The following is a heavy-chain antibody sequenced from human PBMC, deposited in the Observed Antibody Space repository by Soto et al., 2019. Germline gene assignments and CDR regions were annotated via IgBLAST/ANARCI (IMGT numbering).Heavy chain of an antibody. Sequence: SETLSLTCTVSGVSISSGDYYWSWIRQPPGKGLEWIGYIYYSGSTNYNPSLKSRVTISIDTSKNQFSLKLSSVTAADTAVYYCARLPYDSGSYRWVVDPWGQGTLVPVSS. CDR1: GVSISSGDYY. CDR3: ARLPYDSGSYRWVVDP. J-gene: IGHJ5*02. CDR2: IYYSGST. D-gene: IGHD3-10*01. V-gene: IGHV4-61*08.